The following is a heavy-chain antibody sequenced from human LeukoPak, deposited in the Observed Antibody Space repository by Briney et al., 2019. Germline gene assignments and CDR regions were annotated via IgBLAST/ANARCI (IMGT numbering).Heavy chain of an antibody. V-gene: IGHV3-72*01. J-gene: IGHJ6*03. CDR3: AREKYYYMDV. CDR2: TRNKANSYIT. CDR1: GFTFSDHY. Sequence: PGGSLRLSCAASGFTFSDHYMDWVRQAAGKGLEWVGRTRNKANSYITEYAASVKRRFTISTDDSKNSLYLQMNSVKTEDTAVYYCAREKYYYMDVWGKGTTVTVS.